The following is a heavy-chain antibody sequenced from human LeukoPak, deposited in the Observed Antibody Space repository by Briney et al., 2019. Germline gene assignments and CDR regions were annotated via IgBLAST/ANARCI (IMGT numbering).Heavy chain of an antibody. D-gene: IGHD3-10*01. CDR2: IYTSGST. V-gene: IGHV4-4*09. CDR1: GGSVSSYY. CDR3: ARSYTSPGDLPDLLGAFDI. J-gene: IGHJ3*02. Sequence: PSETLSLTCTVSGGSVSSYYWSWIRQPPGKGLEWIGYIYTSGSTNYNPSLKSRVTISVDTSKNQLSLKLSSVTAADTAAYYCARSYTSPGDLPDLLGAFDIWGQGTMVTVSS.